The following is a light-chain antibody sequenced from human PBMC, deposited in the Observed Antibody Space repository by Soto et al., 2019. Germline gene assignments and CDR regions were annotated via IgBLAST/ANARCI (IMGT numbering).Light chain of an antibody. CDR3: QQGHNLPLT. CDR1: QSISTE. J-gene: IGKJ2*01. CDR2: SAS. Sequence: EIAMTQSPATLSVSPGERATLSCRASQSISTELAWYQQIPGQPPRLLIYSASTRATGVPAIFTGSGSGSEFTLTISGLQSEDFAIYYCQQGHNLPLTFGQGTRLEI. V-gene: IGKV3-15*01.